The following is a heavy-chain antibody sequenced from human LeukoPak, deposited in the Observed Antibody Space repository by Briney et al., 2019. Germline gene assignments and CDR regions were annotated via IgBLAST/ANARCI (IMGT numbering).Heavy chain of an antibody. J-gene: IGHJ4*02. D-gene: IGHD4-11*01. V-gene: IGHV3-74*01. CDR2: INSDGSST. Sequence: GGSLRLSCAASGFAFSSYWMHWVRQAPGKGLVWVSRINSDGSSTSYADSVKGRFTISRDNSKNTLYLQMNSLRAEDTAVYHCAKDRGVEGDSKRGFDYWGQGTLVTVSS. CDR3: AKDRGVEGDSKRGFDY. CDR1: GFAFSSYW.